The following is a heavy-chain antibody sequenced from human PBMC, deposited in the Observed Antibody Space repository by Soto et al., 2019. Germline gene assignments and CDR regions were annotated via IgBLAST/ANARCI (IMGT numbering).Heavy chain of an antibody. J-gene: IGHJ6*02. CDR1: GYTLTELS. Sequence: ASVKVSCKVSGYTLTELSMHWVRQAPGEGLEWMGGFDPEDGETIYAQKFQGRVTMTEDTSTDTAYMELSSLRSEDTAVYYCATDRMAAMGYYYYGMDVWGLGTTVTVSS. V-gene: IGHV1-24*01. CDR3: ATDRMAAMGYYYYGMDV. CDR2: FDPEDGET. D-gene: IGHD2-2*01.